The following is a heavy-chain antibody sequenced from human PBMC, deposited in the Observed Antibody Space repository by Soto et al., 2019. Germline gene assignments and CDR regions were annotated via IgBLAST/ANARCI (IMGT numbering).Heavy chain of an antibody. CDR3: ASPQGWYSPRRGDWFDP. D-gene: IGHD6-19*01. J-gene: IGHJ5*02. CDR1: GGSFSGYY. CDR2: INHSGRT. V-gene: IGHV4-34*01. Sequence: PSETLSLTCAVYGGSFSGYYWSWIRQPPGKGLEWIGEINHSGRTNYNPSLKSRDPLSVDTSKNQFSVKLGSVTAADTAVYYCASPQGWYSPRRGDWFDPWGQGTLVTVSS.